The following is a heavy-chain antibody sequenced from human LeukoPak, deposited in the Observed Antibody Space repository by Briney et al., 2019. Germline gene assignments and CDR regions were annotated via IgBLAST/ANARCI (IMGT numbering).Heavy chain of an antibody. CDR3: AREGYSYDVVPSFDY. CDR1: GYSFTGYY. D-gene: IGHD5-18*01. J-gene: IGHJ4*02. CDR2: INPNSGGT. V-gene: IGHV1-2*02. Sequence: GASVRVSCKASGYSFTGYYMHWVRQAPGQGLEWMGWINPNSGGTNYAQKFQGRVTMTRDTSISTAYMELSRLRSDDTAVYYCAREGYSYDVVPSFDYWGQGTLVTVSS.